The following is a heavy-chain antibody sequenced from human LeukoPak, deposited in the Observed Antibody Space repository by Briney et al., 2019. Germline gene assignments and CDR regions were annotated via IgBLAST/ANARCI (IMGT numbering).Heavy chain of an antibody. D-gene: IGHD1-26*01. CDR1: GFTFSSYS. Sequence: GGSLRLSCAASGFTFSSYSMNWVRQAPGKGLEWVSAISGSGGSTYYADSVKGRFTISRDNSKNTLYLQMNSLRAEDTAVYYCAKDATSIVGATNFDYWGQGTLVTVSS. V-gene: IGHV3-23*01. CDR3: AKDATSIVGATNFDY. CDR2: ISGSGGST. J-gene: IGHJ4*02.